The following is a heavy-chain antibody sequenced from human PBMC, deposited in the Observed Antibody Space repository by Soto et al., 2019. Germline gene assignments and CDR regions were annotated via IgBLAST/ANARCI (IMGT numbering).Heavy chain of an antibody. J-gene: IGHJ5*01. CDR2: IYYIGST. CDR3: VRLIGNSWLDS. V-gene: IGHV4-31*08. CDR1: GGSISSGGYY. D-gene: IGHD2-8*01. Sequence: PSGTLSLTCTVSGGSISSGGYYWNWIRQHPGKGLEWIGYIYYIGSTYYNPSLKSRITINPDTSNNQFSLHLSSVTPDDTAVYYCVRLIGNSWLDSWGQGTPVTVSS.